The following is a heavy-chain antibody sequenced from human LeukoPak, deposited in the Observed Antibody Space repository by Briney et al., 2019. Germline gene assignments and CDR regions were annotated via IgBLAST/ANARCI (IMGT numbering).Heavy chain of an antibody. CDR2: IYYSGST. CDR3: ARAPITMVRGVISGFDY. D-gene: IGHD3-10*01. V-gene: IGHV4-59*01. J-gene: IGHJ4*02. CDR1: GGSISSYY. Sequence: SETLSLTCTVSGGSISSYYWSWIRQPPGKGLEWIGYIYYSGSTTYNPSLKSRVTISVDTSKNQFSLKLSSVTAADTAVYYCARAPITMVRGVISGFDYWGQGTLVTVSS.